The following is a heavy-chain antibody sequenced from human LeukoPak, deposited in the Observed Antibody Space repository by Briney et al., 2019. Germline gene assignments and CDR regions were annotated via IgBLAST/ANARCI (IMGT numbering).Heavy chain of an antibody. CDR3: ARKSLRFDAFDI. V-gene: IGHV3-48*03. D-gene: IGHD5-12*01. Sequence: GGSLRLSCAASGFTFSSYEMNWVRQAPGKGLEWVSYISSSGSTIYYADSVKGRFTIPRDNAKNSLYLQINSLRSEDTAVYYCARKSLRFDAFDIWGQGTMVTVSS. CDR1: GFTFSSYE. CDR2: ISSSGSTI. J-gene: IGHJ3*02.